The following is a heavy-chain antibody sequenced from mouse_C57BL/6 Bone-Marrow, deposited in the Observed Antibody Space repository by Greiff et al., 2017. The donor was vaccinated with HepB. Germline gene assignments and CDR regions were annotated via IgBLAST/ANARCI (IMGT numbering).Heavy chain of an antibody. CDR3: ARENYYGSFYYAMDY. V-gene: IGHV5-4*01. J-gene: IGHJ4*01. CDR1: GFTFSSYA. Sequence: DVHLVESGGGLVKPGGSLKLSCAASGFTFSSYAMSWVRQTPEKRLEWVATISDGGSYTYYPDNVKGRFTISRDNAKNNLYLQMSHLKSEDTAMYYCARENYYGSFYYAMDYWGQGTSVTVSS. CDR2: ISDGGSYT. D-gene: IGHD1-1*01.